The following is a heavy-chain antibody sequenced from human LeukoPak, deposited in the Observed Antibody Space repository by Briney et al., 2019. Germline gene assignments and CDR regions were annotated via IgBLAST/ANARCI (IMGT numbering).Heavy chain of an antibody. V-gene: IGHV3-30-3*01. CDR3: AKDLGVIQSYFDY. J-gene: IGHJ4*02. D-gene: IGHD3-10*01. CDR2: ISHDGTNK. CDR1: GFTFSGYS. Sequence: GGSLRLSCAASGFTFSGYSMHWVRQAPGKGLEWVAVISHDGTNKYYADSVKGRFTISRDNSKNTLYLQMNSLRAEDTAVYYCAKDLGVIQSYFDYWGQGTLVTVSS.